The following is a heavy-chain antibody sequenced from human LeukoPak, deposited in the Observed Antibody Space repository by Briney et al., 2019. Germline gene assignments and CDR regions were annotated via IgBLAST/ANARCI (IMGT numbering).Heavy chain of an antibody. CDR1: GGSISSYY. V-gene: IGHV4-59*01. CDR3: ARLRDDSSGSWTFDI. J-gene: IGHJ3*02. Sequence: PSETLSLTCTVSGGSISSYYWSWIRQPPGKGLEWIGYIYYSGSTNYNPSLKSRVTISVDTSKNQFSLKVSSVTAADTAVYYCARLRDDSSGSWTFDIWGQGTMVTVSS. D-gene: IGHD3-22*01. CDR2: IYYSGST.